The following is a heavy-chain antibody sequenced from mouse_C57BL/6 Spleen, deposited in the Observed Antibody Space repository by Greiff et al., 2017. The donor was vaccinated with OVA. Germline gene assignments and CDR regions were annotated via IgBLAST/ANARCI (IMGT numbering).Heavy chain of an antibody. V-gene: IGHV1-55*01. J-gene: IGHJ3*01. Sequence: QVQLQQPGAELVKPGASVKMSCKASGYTFTSYWITWVKQRPGQGLEWIGDIYPGSGSTNYNEKFKSKATLTVDTSSSTAYMQLSSLTSEDSAVYDCAREGDYDAPFAYWGEGTLVTVSA. CDR1: GYTFTSYW. CDR2: IYPGSGST. D-gene: IGHD2-4*01. CDR3: AREGDYDAPFAY.